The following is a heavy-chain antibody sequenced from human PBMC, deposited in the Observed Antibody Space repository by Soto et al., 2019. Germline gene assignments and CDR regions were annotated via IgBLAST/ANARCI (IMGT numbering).Heavy chain of an antibody. V-gene: IGHV3-23*01. CDR2: IGESGTPT. CDR3: ARYIQGVRYSGMDV. J-gene: IGHJ6*02. Sequence: EVQLLESGGGLVQPGGSLRLSCAASGFTFSSYAMKWVRQAPGKGLEWVSLIGESGTPTYYADSVKCRLTISRDNSGNTLFLEMYSLRAEDTAVYYCARYIQGVRYSGMDVWGQGTTVTVSS. CDR1: GFTFSSYA. D-gene: IGHD2-21*01.